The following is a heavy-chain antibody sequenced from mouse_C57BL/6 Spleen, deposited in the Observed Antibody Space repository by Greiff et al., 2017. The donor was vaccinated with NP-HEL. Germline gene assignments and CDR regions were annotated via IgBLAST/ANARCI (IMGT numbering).Heavy chain of an antibody. CDR3: AREGVYDYDGYYFDY. V-gene: IGHV1-39*01. CDR2: INPNYGTT. Sequence: VQLKESGPELVKPGASVKISCKASGYSFTDYNMNWVKQSNGKSLEWIGVINPNYGTTSYNQKFKGKATLTVDQSSSTAYMQLNSLTSEDSAVYYCAREGVYDYDGYYFDYWGQGTTLTVSS. CDR1: GYSFTDYN. J-gene: IGHJ2*01. D-gene: IGHD2-4*01.